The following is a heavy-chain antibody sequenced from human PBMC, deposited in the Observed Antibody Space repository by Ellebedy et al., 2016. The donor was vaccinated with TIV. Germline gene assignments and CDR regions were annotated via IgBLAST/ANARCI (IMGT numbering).Heavy chain of an antibody. Sequence: PSETLSLICAVSGVSFTSHFWTWIRQPAGGGLEWIGRLHPSGTPNYNPSLKSRVILSRDTSKDQFSLKLSSVTAADTAVYYCARHGPQWFDAFDLWGQGTLVTVSS. CDR3: ARHGPQWFDAFDL. D-gene: IGHD3-22*01. CDR1: GVSFTSHF. J-gene: IGHJ3*01. CDR2: LHPSGTP. V-gene: IGHV4-4*07.